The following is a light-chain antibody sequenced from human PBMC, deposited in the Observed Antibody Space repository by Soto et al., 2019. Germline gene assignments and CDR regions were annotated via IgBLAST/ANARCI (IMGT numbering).Light chain of an antibody. CDR3: QQYGSSPRK. Sequence: TRSLSPGERAPLSGRASQSLSKSLVWYQQKPGQANRLITYDAYNRATGIQARFSGSGSGTEFTLTIRSLQSEDFAVYYCQQYGSSPRKCGNGTKGDIK. CDR1: QSLSKS. CDR2: DAY. V-gene: IGKV3D-15*02. J-gene: IGKJ1*01.